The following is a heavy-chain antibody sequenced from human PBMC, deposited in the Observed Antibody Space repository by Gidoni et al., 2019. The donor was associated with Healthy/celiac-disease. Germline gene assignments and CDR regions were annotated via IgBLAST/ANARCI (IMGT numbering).Heavy chain of an antibody. Sequence: WIGEIYHSGSTNYNPSLKSRVTISVDKSKNQFSLKLSSVTAADTAVYYCARGVGAYTQGFDYWGQGTLVTVSS. D-gene: IGHD1-26*01. V-gene: IGHV4-4*02. CDR2: IYHSGST. J-gene: IGHJ4*02. CDR3: ARGVGAYTQGFDY.